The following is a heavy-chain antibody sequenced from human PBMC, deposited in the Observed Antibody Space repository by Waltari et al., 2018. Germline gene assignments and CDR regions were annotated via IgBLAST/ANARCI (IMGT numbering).Heavy chain of an antibody. J-gene: IGHJ6*02. Sequence: QVQLVQSGAEVKKPGSSVKVSCKASGGTFSSYTISWVRQAPGQGLEWMGRIIPILGIANYAQKFQGRVTSTADKSTSTAYMELSSLRSEDTAVYYCASGPGVLQPQMYYGMDVWGQGTTVTVSS. CDR3: ASGPGVLQPQMYYGMDV. V-gene: IGHV1-69*02. D-gene: IGHD7-27*01. CDR1: GGTFSSYT. CDR2: IIPILGIA.